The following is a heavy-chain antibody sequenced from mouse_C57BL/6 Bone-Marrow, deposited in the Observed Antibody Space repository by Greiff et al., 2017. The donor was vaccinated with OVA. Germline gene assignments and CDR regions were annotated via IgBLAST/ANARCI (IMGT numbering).Heavy chain of an antibody. CDR1: GYAFSSSW. Sequence: QVQLQQSGPELVKPGASVKISCKASGYAFSSSWMNWVKQRPGKGLEWIGRIYPGDGDTNYNGKFKGKATLTADKSSSTAYMQLSSLTSEDSAVYFCARSGNGYEYWGQGTTLTVSS. J-gene: IGHJ2*01. D-gene: IGHD2-2*01. CDR2: IYPGDGDT. CDR3: ARSGNGYEY. V-gene: IGHV1-82*01.